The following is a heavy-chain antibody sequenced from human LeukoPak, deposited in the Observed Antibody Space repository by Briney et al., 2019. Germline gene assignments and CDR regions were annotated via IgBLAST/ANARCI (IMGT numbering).Heavy chain of an antibody. CDR2: VKEDGTEK. V-gene: IGHV3-7*01. CDR3: ARETVRWVSMDV. D-gene: IGHD3-10*01. J-gene: IGHJ6*02. CDR1: GFTFSNFW. Sequence: GGSLRLSCAASGFTFSNFWMSWVRQAPGKGLEWVADVKEDGTEKYYVDSVKGRFTISRDNGENSLYLQMKSLRVEDTAVYYCARETVRWVSMDVWGQGTTVTVSS.